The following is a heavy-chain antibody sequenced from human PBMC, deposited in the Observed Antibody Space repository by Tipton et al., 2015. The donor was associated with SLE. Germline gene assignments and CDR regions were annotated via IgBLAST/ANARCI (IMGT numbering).Heavy chain of an antibody. CDR2: IHYSGST. J-gene: IGHJ4*02. CDR1: GVSISTSSYY. Sequence: TLSLTCTVSGVSISTSSYYWGWIRQPPGKGLEWIGNIHYSGSTYYNPSLKSRVTISVDTSKNQFSLNLSSVTAADTAVYYCAISQGFYDVWSGSYIGWYFDSWGQGMLVTVSS. CDR3: AISQGFYDVWSGSYIGWYFDS. V-gene: IGHV4-39*01. D-gene: IGHD3-3*01.